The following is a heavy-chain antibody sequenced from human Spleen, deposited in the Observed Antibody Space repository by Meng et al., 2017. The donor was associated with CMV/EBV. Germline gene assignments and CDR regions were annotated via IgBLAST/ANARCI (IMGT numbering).Heavy chain of an antibody. D-gene: IGHD4-11*01. J-gene: IGHJ6*02. CDR1: YY. V-gene: IGHV1-46*01. CDR3: ARDLVNRVTTVTTYYYYGMDV. CDR2: INPSGGST. Sequence: YYMHWVRQAPEQGLEWMGVINPSGGSTTYAQKFQGRVTMTRDTSTSTVYMELSSLRSEDTAVYYCARDLVNRVTTVTTYYYYGMDVWGQGTTVTVSS.